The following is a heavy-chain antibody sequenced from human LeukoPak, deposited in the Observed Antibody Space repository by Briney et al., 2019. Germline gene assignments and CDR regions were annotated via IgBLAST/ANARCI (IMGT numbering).Heavy chain of an antibody. CDR2: FYPCDSDT. J-gene: IGHJ4*02. CDR3: ERRREGYAVEYYFDY. V-gene: IGHV5-51*01. CDR1: GYRFTSYW. Sequence: GESLKISCRGSGYRFTSYWIGWVRQMPGKGLEWVGSFYPCDSDTRYSPSFQGQVTISADKSTSTAYLQWSSLKASHTAMYFCERRREGYAVEYYFDYWGRGTLVTVSS. D-gene: IGHD5-24*01.